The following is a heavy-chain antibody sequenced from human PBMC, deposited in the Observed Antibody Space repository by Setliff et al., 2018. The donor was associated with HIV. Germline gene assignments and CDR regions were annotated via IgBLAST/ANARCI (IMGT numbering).Heavy chain of an antibody. CDR1: AYTFTDFY. Sequence: GASVKVSCKASAYTFTDFYIHWVRQAPGQGLEWIGRINPKSGVADYLKKFQGRVTMTTDTSTNTAHMELIRPRFDDTAVYYCARAYFVVAITRNWFDPWGQGTLVTVSS. CDR3: ARAYFVVAITRNWFDP. V-gene: IGHV1-2*06. D-gene: IGHD2-15*01. J-gene: IGHJ5*02. CDR2: INPKSGVA.